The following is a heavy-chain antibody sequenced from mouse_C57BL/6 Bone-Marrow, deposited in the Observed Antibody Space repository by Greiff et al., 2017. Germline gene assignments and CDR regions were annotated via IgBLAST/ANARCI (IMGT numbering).Heavy chain of an antibody. CDR3: ARPPHYGNYPWFAY. D-gene: IGHD2-1*01. Sequence: QVQLQQSGAELARPGASVKLSCKASGYTFTSSGISWVKQRTGQGLEWIGEIYPRSGNTYYNEKFKGKATLTADKSSSTAYMELRSLTSEDSAVYFCARPPHYGNYPWFAYWGQGTLVTVSA. CDR1: GYTFTSSG. CDR2: IYPRSGNT. V-gene: IGHV1-81*01. J-gene: IGHJ3*01.